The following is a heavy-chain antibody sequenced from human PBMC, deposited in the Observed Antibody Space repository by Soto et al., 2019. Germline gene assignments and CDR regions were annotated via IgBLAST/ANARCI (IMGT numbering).Heavy chain of an antibody. J-gene: IGHJ4*02. CDR3: ARGSRRVVPAAIGN. V-gene: IGHV1-8*01. Sequence: GASVKVSRKASGYTFTSYHINRVLLATGQGLEWMGWMNPNSGNTGYAQKFQGRVTMTRNTSISTAYMELSSLRSEDTAVYYCARGSRRVVPAAIGNWGQGTLVTVYS. D-gene: IGHD2-2*01. CDR1: GYTFTSYH. CDR2: MNPNSGNT.